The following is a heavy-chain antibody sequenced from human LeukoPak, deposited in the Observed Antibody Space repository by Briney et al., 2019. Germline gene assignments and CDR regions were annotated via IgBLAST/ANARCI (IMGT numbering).Heavy chain of an antibody. CDR1: GYTFTSYY. J-gene: IGHJ4*02. CDR3: ARTVPGYSGYDDGAVSDY. Sequence: ASVKVSCKASGYTFTSYYMHWVRQAPGQGLEWMGIINPSGGSTSYAQKFQGRVTMTTDTSTSTAYMELRSLRSDDTAVYYCARTVPGYSGYDDGAVSDYWGQGTLVTVSS. V-gene: IGHV1-46*01. CDR2: INPSGGST. D-gene: IGHD5-12*01.